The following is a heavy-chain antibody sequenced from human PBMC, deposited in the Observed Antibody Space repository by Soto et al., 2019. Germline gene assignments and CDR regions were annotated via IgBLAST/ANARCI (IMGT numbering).Heavy chain of an antibody. V-gene: IGHV4-39*01. Sequence: QLQLQESGPGLVKPSETLSLTCTVSGGSISSGSYYWGWIRQPPGKGLEWIGSIYYSGSSYYNPSLKSRVTISVGTSNNQFPLRLSSVTAADTAVYYGAGHGPTYYYRLDVWGKGTAVTVSS. CDR2: IYYSGSS. CDR1: GGSISSGSYY. CDR3: AGHGPTYYYRLDV. J-gene: IGHJ6*04.